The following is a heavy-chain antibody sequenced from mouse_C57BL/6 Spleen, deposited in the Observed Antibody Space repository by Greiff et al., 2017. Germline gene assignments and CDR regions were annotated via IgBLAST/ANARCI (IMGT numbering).Heavy chain of an antibody. Sequence: VMLVESGPELVKPGASVKISCKASGYSFTSYYIHWVKQRPGQGLEWIGWIYPGSGNTKYNEKFKGKATLTADTSSSTAYMQLSSLTSEDSAVYYCARPSYSEAMDYWGQGTSVTVSS. CDR2: IYPGSGNT. CDR1: GYSFTSYY. J-gene: IGHJ4*01. D-gene: IGHD2-10*01. CDR3: ARPSYSEAMDY. V-gene: IGHV1-66*01.